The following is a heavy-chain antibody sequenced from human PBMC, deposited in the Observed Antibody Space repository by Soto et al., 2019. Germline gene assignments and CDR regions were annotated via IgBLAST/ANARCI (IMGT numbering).Heavy chain of an antibody. CDR2: IDPSDSYT. V-gene: IGHV5-10-1*01. CDR3: ARHALYTAKDSDYYYYGMDV. CDR1: GYSFTIYW. Sequence: GESLKISCKGSGYSFTIYWISWVRQMPGTGLEWMGRIDPSDSYTNYSPSFQGHVTISADKSISTAYLQWSSLKASDTAMYYCARHALYTAKDSDYYYYGMDVWGQGTTVTVSS. D-gene: IGHD5-18*01. J-gene: IGHJ6*02.